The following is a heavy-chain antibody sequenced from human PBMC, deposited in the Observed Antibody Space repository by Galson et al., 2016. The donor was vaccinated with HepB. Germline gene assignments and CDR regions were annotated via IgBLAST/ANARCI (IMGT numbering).Heavy chain of an antibody. CDR2: IDYWSSTI. CDR3: ARLSTYRYPSVDH. V-gene: IGHV3-48*02. J-gene: IGHJ4*02. D-gene: IGHD1-26*01. Sequence: SLRLSCAASGFTFSDSTMSWVRQAPGKGLEWVSYIDYWSSTIYYADSVKGRFTISRDNAMNSLYLQMNILRDEDTAVYYCARLSTYRYPSVDHWGQGTLVTVSS. CDR1: GFTFSDST.